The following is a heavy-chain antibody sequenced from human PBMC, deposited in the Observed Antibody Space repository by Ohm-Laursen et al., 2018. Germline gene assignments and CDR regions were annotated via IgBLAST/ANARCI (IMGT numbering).Heavy chain of an antibody. CDR3: ARGFSGWWGRIDY. J-gene: IGHJ4*02. V-gene: IGHV4-59*10. CDR1: GGSFSGYY. CDR2: IYVSGST. Sequence: SETLSLTCAVYGGSFSGYYWNWIRQPAGKGLEWIGRIYVSGSTNYNPSLKSRVTMSVDTSKNQFSLKLSSVTAADTAVYYCARGFSGWWGRIDYWGQGILVTVSS. D-gene: IGHD6-19*01.